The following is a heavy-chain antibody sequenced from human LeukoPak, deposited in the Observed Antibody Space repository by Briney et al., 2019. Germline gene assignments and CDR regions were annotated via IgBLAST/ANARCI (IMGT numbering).Heavy chain of an antibody. J-gene: IGHJ3*02. V-gene: IGHV1-8*03. CDR3: ARLRECHGFDI. Sequence: ASVKLSCKASGYTFTSYDINWVRQATGQGLEWMGWMNPNSGNTGYAQKFQGRVTITRNTSISTAYLELSSLRSEDTAVYYCARLRECHGFDIWGQGTMVTVS. CDR1: GYTFTSYD. CDR2: MNPNSGNT. D-gene: IGHD5/OR15-5a*01.